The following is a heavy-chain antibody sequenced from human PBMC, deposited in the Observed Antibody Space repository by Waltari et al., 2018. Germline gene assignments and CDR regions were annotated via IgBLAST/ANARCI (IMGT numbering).Heavy chain of an antibody. Sequence: EVQLLESGGGLIPPGGSLTLSCAVSGFPFNNYAMNWLRQAPGKGLEWVSVIYSGGGAYYADSVKGRFTISRDNSKNTLYLQMSSLRLEDTAVYYCVKETAYGYYFDNWGQGTLVSVSS. CDR3: VKETAYGYYFDN. V-gene: IGHV3-23*03. CDR1: GFPFNNYA. CDR2: IYSGGGA. D-gene: IGHD3-10*01. J-gene: IGHJ4*02.